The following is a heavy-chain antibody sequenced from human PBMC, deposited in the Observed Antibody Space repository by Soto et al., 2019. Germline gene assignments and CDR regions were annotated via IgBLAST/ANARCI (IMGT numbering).Heavy chain of an antibody. D-gene: IGHD1-26*01. CDR3: AREEMGAIGYYGMDV. CDR1: GYTFTGYY. CDR2: INPNSGGT. J-gene: IGHJ6*02. V-gene: IGHV1-2*04. Sequence: ASVKVSCKASGYTFTGYYMHWVRQAPGQGLEWMGWINPNSGGTNYAQKFQGWVTTTRDTSISTAYMELSRLRSDDTAVYYCAREEMGAIGYYGMDVWGQGTTVTVSS.